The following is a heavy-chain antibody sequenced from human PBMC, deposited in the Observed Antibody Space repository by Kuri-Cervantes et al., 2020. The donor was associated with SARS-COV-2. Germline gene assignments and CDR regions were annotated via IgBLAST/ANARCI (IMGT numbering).Heavy chain of an antibody. J-gene: IGHJ5*02. V-gene: IGHV1-24*01. CDR1: GGTFSSYA. D-gene: IGHD3-16*01. Sequence: ASVKVSCKASGGTFSSYAISWVRQAPGQGLEWMGGFDPEDGETIYAQKFQGRVTMTEDTSTDTAYMELSSLRSEDTAVYYCATAAGEDHPNWFDPWGQGTRVNCSS. CDR3: ATAAGEDHPNWFDP. CDR2: FDPEDGET.